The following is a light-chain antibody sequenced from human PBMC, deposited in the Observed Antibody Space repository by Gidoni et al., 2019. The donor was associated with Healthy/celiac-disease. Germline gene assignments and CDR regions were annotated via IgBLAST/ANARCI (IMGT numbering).Light chain of an antibody. CDR2: QDS. J-gene: IGLJ1*01. Sequence: SYELTQPPPVSVAPGQTASITCSGDKLGDKYACWYQQKPGQSPVLVIYQDSKRPSVIPERFSGSNSGNTATQTISGTQAMDEADYYCQAWDSSTASYVFGTGTKVTVL. CDR1: KLGDKY. CDR3: QAWDSSTASYV. V-gene: IGLV3-1*01.